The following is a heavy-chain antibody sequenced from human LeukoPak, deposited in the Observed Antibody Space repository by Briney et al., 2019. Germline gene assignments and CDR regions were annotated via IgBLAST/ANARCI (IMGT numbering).Heavy chain of an antibody. CDR3: ARGRGGGWSDY. CDR2: INHSGST. CDR1: GYSISSGFY. Sequence: SETLSLTCSVSGYSISSGFYWDWIRQPPGKGLEWIGEINHSGSTNYNPSLKSRVTISVDTSKNQFSLKLSSVTAADTAVYYCARGRGGGWSDYWGQGTLVTVSS. V-gene: IGHV4-38-2*02. D-gene: IGHD6-19*01. J-gene: IGHJ4*02.